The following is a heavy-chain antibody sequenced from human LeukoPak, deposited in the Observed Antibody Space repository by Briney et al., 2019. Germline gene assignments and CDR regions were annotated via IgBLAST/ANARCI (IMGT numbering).Heavy chain of an antibody. V-gene: IGHV6-1*01. CDR2: TYFRSKWYN. CDR3: ARDNSSSWYVDY. J-gene: IGHJ4*02. D-gene: IGHD6-13*01. CDR1: GDSVSSNSAA. Sequence: SQTLSLTCAISGDSVSSNSAAWNWIRQSPSRGLEWLGRTYFRSKWYNDYAVSVKSRIPINPDTSKNQFALQLKSVAPEDAAVYYCARDNSSSWYVDYWGQGTLVTVSS.